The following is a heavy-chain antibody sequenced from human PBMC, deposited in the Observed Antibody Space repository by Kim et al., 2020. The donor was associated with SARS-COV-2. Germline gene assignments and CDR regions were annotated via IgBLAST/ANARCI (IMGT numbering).Heavy chain of an antibody. CDR1: GFFFPRYA. CDR3: ANRLAGTSWSDP. Sequence: GGSLRLSCAASGFFFPRYAMSWVRQAPGKGLEWVSAISPTGDETFYADSVKGRFTISRDNSKNTVYLQMNSLRADDTTVYYCANRLAGTSWSDPWRQG. CDR2: ISPTGDET. J-gene: IGHJ5*02. V-gene: IGHV3-23*01.